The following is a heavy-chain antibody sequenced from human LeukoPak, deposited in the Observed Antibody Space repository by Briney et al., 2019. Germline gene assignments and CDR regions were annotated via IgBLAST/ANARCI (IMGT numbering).Heavy chain of an antibody. CDR2: IYYSGST. V-gene: IGHV4-31*03. Sequence: SQTLSLTCTVSGGSISSGGYYWSWIRQHPGKGLEWIGYIYYSGSTYYNPSLKSRVTISVDTSKNQFSLKLSSVTAADTAVYYCARGGGMLDVGDAFDIWGQGTMATVSS. D-gene: IGHD2-8*01. CDR1: GGSISSGGYY. CDR3: ARGGGMLDVGDAFDI. J-gene: IGHJ3*02.